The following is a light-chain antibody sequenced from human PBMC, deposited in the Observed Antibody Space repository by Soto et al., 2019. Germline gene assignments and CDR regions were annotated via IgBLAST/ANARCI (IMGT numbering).Light chain of an antibody. V-gene: IGKV3-15*01. CDR2: GAS. CDR1: QSVGSN. J-gene: IGKJ1*01. Sequence: EIVMTQSPATLSVSPGNRAALSCRASQSVGSNLAGYQQKSGQSPRLLIYGASIMATGIPVRFSGSGSGSEFTLTISSLQSEDFAVYYCQSYKNLPQFGPGTKVEIK. CDR3: QSYKNLPQ.